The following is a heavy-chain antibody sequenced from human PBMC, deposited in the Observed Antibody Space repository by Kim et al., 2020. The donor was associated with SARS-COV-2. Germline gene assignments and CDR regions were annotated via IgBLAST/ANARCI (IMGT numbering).Heavy chain of an antibody. J-gene: IGHJ4*02. D-gene: IGHD4-4*01. Sequence: GGSLRLSCAASGFTVSSNYMSWVRQAPGKGLEWVSVIYSGGSTYYADSGKGRFTISSDNSKNTLYLQMNSLRAEDTAVYYCARAKEVTPDYWGQGTLVTVSS. V-gene: IGHV3-66*01. CDR3: ARAKEVTPDY. CDR1: GFTVSSNY. CDR2: IYSGGST.